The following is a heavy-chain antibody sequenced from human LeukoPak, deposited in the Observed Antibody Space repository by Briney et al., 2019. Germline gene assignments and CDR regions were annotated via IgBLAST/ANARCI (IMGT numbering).Heavy chain of an antibody. CDR1: GFTFNDYY. CDR2: ISSSGLTT. J-gene: IGHJ6*02. D-gene: IGHD1-14*01. CDR3: ARDTNNGLDV. V-gene: IGHV3-11*01. Sequence: GGSLRLSCAASGFTFNDYYINWIRQAPGKGLEWVSYISSSGLTTVYADSVKGRFTITRDNAHNFMSLQMNSLRPEDTAVYYCARDTNNGLDVWGRGTMVTVSS.